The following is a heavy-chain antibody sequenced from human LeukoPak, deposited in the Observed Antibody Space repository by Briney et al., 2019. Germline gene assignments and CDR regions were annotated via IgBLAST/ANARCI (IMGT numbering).Heavy chain of an antibody. V-gene: IGHV3-30-3*01. Sequence: GRSLRLSCAASGFTFSSYAMHWVRQAPGKGLEWVAVISYDGSNKYYADSVKGRFTISRDNSKNTLYLQMNSLRAEDTAVYYCASLIVGATVFDYWGQGTLVTVSS. CDR1: GFTFSSYA. CDR2: ISYDGSNK. D-gene: IGHD1-26*01. J-gene: IGHJ4*02. CDR3: ASLIVGATVFDY.